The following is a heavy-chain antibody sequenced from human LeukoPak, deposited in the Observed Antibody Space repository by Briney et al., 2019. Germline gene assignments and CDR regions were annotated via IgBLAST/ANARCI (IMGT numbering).Heavy chain of an antibody. D-gene: IGHD5-18*01. CDR1: GGSISSYY. CDR3: ARAVDRYNYVYYHYGMDV. V-gene: IGHV4-59*01. CDR2: IYDSGST. J-gene: IGHJ6*02. Sequence: SETLSLTCTVSGGSISSYYWSWIRQPPGKGLEWIGYIYDSGSTKNNPSLKSRVTISLDTSKNQFSLKLSSVTAADTAVYYCARAVDRYNYVYYHYGMDVWGQGTTVTVSS.